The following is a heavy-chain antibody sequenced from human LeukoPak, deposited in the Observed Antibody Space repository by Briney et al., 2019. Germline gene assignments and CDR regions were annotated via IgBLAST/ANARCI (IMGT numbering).Heavy chain of an antibody. CDR1: GYTFTSYD. Sequence: ASVKVSCKASGYTFTSYDINWVRQATGQGLEWMGWMNPNSGNTGYAQKFQGRVTITRNTSISTAYMELSSLRSEDTAVYYCARTSSGWYAEIDYWGQGTLVTVSS. J-gene: IGHJ4*02. CDR3: ARTSSGWYAEIDY. D-gene: IGHD6-19*01. CDR2: MNPNSGNT. V-gene: IGHV1-8*03.